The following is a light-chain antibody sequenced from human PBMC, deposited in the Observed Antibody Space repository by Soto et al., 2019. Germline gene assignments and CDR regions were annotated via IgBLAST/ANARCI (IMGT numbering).Light chain of an antibody. CDR1: QSVSSR. CDR3: QQRSSWPTIT. CDR2: GAS. V-gene: IGKV3-15*01. J-gene: IGKJ5*01. Sequence: IVVTQSPATPSFSPGERVPLSCRASQSVSSRLAWYQQKPGQAPRLLIYGASTRATGIPARFSGSGCGTEFFLTISSLQSEDFVVYYCQQRSSWPTITFGQGTRLEIK.